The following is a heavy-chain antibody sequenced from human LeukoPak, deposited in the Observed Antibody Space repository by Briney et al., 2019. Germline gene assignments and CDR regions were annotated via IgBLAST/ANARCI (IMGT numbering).Heavy chain of an antibody. CDR2: INSDGSST. D-gene: IGHD6-19*01. V-gene: IGHV3-74*01. J-gene: IGHJ4*02. CDR1: GFAFSSYW. Sequence: PGGSLRLSCAASGFAFSSYWMHWVRQAPGKGLVWVSRINSDGSSTSYADSVKGRFTISRDNAKNTLYLQMNSLRAEDTAVYYCARDSYSSGAHFDYWGQGTLVTVSS. CDR3: ARDSYSSGAHFDY.